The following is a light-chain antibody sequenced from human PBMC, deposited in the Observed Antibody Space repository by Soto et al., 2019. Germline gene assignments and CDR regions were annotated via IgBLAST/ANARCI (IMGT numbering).Light chain of an antibody. CDR2: GAS. V-gene: IGKV3-15*01. J-gene: IGKJ1*01. CDR1: QSISSK. Sequence: EKVMTQSPATLSASPGERATLSCRASQSISSKLAWYQQRPGQAPRLLIYGASTRATGIPARFSGSGSGTEFPLTISSLQSEDFAVYHCQQYNNWPWTFGQGTKVEIK. CDR3: QQYNNWPWT.